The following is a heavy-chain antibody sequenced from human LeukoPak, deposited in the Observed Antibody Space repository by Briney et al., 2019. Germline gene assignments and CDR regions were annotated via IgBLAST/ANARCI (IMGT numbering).Heavy chain of an antibody. CDR2: ISSSGSTI. Sequence: GGSLRLSCAASGFTFSDYYMSWIRQAPGKGLEWVSYISSSGSTIYYADSVKGRFTISRDNSKNTLYLQMNSLRAEDTAVYYCAKGSTPFCSGGSCYFDYWGQGTLVTVSS. CDR3: AKGSTPFCSGGSCYFDY. V-gene: IGHV3-11*01. J-gene: IGHJ4*02. CDR1: GFTFSDYY. D-gene: IGHD2-15*01.